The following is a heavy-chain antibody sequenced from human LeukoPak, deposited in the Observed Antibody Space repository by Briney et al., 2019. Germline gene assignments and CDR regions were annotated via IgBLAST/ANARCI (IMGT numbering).Heavy chain of an antibody. D-gene: IGHD4-11*01. J-gene: IGHJ4*02. CDR2: IRPDGSEE. V-gene: IGHV3-7*01. CDR1: GFTFRYYW. CDR3: AKLLGTVTTYDY. Sequence: GGSLRLYCTASGFTFRYYWMSWVRQAPGKGLEGVASIRPDGSEEYYMDSVKGRFTISRDNAKNSLYLQMNSLRAEDTALYYCAKLLGTVTTYDYWGQGTLVTVSS.